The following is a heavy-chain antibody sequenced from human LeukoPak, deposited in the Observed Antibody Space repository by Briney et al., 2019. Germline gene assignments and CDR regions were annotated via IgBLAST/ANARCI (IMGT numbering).Heavy chain of an antibody. CDR3: ARDKYYYGSGSLDY. CDR1: GGSISSGDYY. Sequence: PSETLSLTCTVSGGSISSGDYYWSWIRQPPGKGLEWIGYIYYSGSTYYSPSLKSRFTISVDTSKNQFSLKLSSVTAADTAVYYCARDKYYYGSGSLDYWGQGTLVTVSS. V-gene: IGHV4-30-4*01. J-gene: IGHJ4*02. CDR2: IYYSGST. D-gene: IGHD3-10*01.